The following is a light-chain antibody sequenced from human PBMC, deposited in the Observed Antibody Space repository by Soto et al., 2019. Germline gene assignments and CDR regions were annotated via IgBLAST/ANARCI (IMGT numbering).Light chain of an antibody. CDR3: SSYTSSSSYV. Sequence: QSALTQPASVSGSPGQSITISFTGTSSDVGAYQYVSWYQQHPGKAPKLMIYDVSNRPSGVSNRFSGSKSGNTASLTISGLQAEDEADYYCSSYTSSSSYVFGTGTKLTVL. V-gene: IGLV2-14*03. CDR1: SSDVGAYQY. CDR2: DVS. J-gene: IGLJ1*01.